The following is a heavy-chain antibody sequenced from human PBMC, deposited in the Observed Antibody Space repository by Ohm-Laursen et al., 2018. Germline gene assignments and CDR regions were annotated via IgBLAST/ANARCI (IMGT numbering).Heavy chain of an antibody. Sequence: SDTLSLTCAVSGGSISSYYWSWIRQPPGQGLEWIGYIYYSGSTNYNPSLKSRVTISVDTSKNQFPLKLSSVTAADTAVYYCAGLNYDFWSIDPWGQGTLVTVSS. J-gene: IGHJ5*02. CDR2: IYYSGST. V-gene: IGHV4-59*07. D-gene: IGHD3-3*01. CDR3: AGLNYDFWSIDP. CDR1: GGSISSYY.